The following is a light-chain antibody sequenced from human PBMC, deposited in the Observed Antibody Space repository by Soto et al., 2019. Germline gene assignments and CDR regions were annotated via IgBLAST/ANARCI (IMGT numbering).Light chain of an antibody. V-gene: IGKV3-20*01. CDR2: GAS. Sequence: EIVLTQSPGTLSLSPGERATLSCRASQSVSSSYVAWYQQKPGQPPRLLIYGASSRATGIPDRFSGSGSGTDFTLTITRMEPEDFAVYYCQHYRTSFGGGTKVEIK. CDR3: QHYRTS. CDR1: QSVSSSY. J-gene: IGKJ4*01.